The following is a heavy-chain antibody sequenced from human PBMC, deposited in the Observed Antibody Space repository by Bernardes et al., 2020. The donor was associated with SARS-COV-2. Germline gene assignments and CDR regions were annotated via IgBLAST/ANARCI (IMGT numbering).Heavy chain of an antibody. CDR1: GYTFTSYG. CDR2: ISAYNGDT. Sequence: ASVKVSCKASGYTFTSYGMSWVRQAPGQGLEWMGWISAYNGDTNYAQKVQGRVTMTTDKSTSTAYMELRSLRSDDTAVYYCARDILWGGNPHGMDVWGQGTTVTVSS. J-gene: IGHJ6*02. D-gene: IGHD7-27*01. CDR3: ARDILWGGNPHGMDV. V-gene: IGHV1-18*04.